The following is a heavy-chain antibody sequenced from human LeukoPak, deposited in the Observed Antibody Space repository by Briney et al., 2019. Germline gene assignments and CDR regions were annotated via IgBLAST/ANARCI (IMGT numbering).Heavy chain of an antibody. CDR3: ARDPASYGGNEGGRRRNIYYYHYMDV. V-gene: IGHV3-64*01. CDR1: GFTFSSYA. D-gene: IGHD4-23*01. J-gene: IGHJ6*03. Sequence: GGSLRLSCAASGFTFSSYAMHWVRQAPGKGLEYVSTISSNGGSTYYANSVKGRFTISGDNSKNTLYLQMGSLRAEDMAVYYCARDPASYGGNEGGRRRNIYYYHYMDVWGKGTTVTISS. CDR2: ISSNGGST.